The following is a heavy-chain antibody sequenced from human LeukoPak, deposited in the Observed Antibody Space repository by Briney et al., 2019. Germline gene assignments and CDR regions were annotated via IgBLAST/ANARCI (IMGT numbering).Heavy chain of an antibody. CDR2: MNPNSGNT. CDR1: GYTFTSYD. Sequence: GASVKVSCKASGYTFTSYDINWVRQATGQGLEWMGSMNPNSGNTGYAQKFQGRVTMTRNTSISTAYMELSSLRSEDTAVYYCARGRRGRSRTSHNWFDPWGQGTLVTVSS. D-gene: IGHD3-10*01. V-gene: IGHV1-8*01. J-gene: IGHJ5*02. CDR3: ARGRRGRSRTSHNWFDP.